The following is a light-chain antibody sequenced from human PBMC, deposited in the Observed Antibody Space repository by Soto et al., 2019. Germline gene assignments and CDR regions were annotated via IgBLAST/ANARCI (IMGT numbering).Light chain of an antibody. Sequence: DVQMTQSPSTLSASVGDRVTITCRASQGISNRLAWYQQKPGKAPKLLIYQASSLKSGVPSRFGGSGSGTEFTLTITSLQPDDFETYYCQQDNSHWTFGQGTKVEI. V-gene: IGKV1-5*03. CDR2: QAS. CDR1: QGISNR. J-gene: IGKJ1*01. CDR3: QQDNSHWT.